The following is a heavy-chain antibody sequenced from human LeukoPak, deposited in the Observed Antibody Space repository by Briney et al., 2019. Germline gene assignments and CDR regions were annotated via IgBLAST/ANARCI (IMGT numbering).Heavy chain of an antibody. CDR1: GGSISSYY. V-gene: IGHV4-59*12. CDR3: ARDQGTARENYFDY. D-gene: IGHD1-1*01. J-gene: IGHJ4*02. CDR2: IYYSGST. Sequence: SETLSLTCTVSGGSISSYYWSWIRQPPGKGLVWIGYIYYSGSTNYNPSLKSRVTISVDTSKNQFSLKLSSVTAADTAVYYCARDQGTARENYFDYWGQGTLVTVSS.